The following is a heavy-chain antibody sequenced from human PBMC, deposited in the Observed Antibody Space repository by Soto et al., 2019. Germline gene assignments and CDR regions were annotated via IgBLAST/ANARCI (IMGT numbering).Heavy chain of an antibody. D-gene: IGHD3-3*01. CDR2: IYYSGST. J-gene: IGHJ6*02. V-gene: IGHV4-30-4*01. Sequence: PSETLSLTCTVSGGSISSGDYYWSWIRQPPGKGLEWIGYIYYSGSTYYNPSLKSRVTISVDTSKNQFSLKLSSVTAADTAVYYCARVTGTGYYDFWSGYHYYYGMDVWGQGTTVTSP. CDR3: ARVTGTGYYDFWSGYHYYYGMDV. CDR1: GGSISSGDYY.